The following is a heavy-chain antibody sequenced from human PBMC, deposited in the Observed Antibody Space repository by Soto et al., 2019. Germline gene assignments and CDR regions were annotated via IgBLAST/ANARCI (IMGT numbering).Heavy chain of an antibody. D-gene: IGHD3-22*01. J-gene: IGHJ5*02. Sequence: GGSLRLSCAASGFTFSSYAMHWVRQAPGKGLEWVAFISYDGSNKYYADSVKGRFTISRDNSKNTLYLQMNSLRAEDTAVYYCARDPSEYYDSSGPHFDDWGQGTLVTV. CDR3: ARDPSEYYDSSGPHFDD. V-gene: IGHV3-30-3*01. CDR2: ISYDGSNK. CDR1: GFTFSSYA.